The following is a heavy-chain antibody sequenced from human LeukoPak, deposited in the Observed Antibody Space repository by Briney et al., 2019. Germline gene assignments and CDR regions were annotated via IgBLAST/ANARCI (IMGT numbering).Heavy chain of an antibody. CDR2: INHSGST. Sequence: SETLSLTCAVYGGSFSGYYWSWIRQPPGKGLEWIGEINHSGSTNYNPSLKSRVTMSVDTSKNQFSLKLSSVTAADTAVYYCASHRYYYDSSGLAFDYWGQGTLVTVSS. D-gene: IGHD3-22*01. CDR1: GGSFSGYY. V-gene: IGHV4-34*01. CDR3: ASHRYYYDSSGLAFDY. J-gene: IGHJ4*02.